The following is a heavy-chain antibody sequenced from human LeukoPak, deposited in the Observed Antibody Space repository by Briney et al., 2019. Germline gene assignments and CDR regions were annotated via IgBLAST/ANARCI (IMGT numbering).Heavy chain of an antibody. CDR3: ARVYGITGTTARREPFDY. D-gene: IGHD1-7*01. CDR1: GYTFTSYG. Sequence: ASVTVSCKASGYTFTSYGISWVRQAPGQGLEWMGWISAYNGNTNYAQKLQGRVTMTTDTSTSTAYMELRSLRSDDTAVYYCARVYGITGTTARREPFDYWGQGTLVTVSS. J-gene: IGHJ4*02. V-gene: IGHV1-18*01. CDR2: ISAYNGNT.